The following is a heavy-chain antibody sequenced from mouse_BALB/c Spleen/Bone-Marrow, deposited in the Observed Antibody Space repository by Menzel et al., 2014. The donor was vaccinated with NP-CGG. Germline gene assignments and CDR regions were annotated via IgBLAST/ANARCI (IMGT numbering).Heavy chain of an antibody. CDR2: ITPYNDDT. Sequence: EVKLQESGPELVKPGASVKMSCKASGYTFTSYLIHWVKQKPGQGLEWIGYITPYNDDTKYNEKFKGKATLTSDKSSSTAYMELGSLTSEDSAVYYCARWGGTPYFDYWGQGTTLTVSS. J-gene: IGHJ2*01. CDR1: GYTFTSYL. V-gene: IGHV1-14*01. CDR3: ARWGGTPYFDY. D-gene: IGHD4-1*01.